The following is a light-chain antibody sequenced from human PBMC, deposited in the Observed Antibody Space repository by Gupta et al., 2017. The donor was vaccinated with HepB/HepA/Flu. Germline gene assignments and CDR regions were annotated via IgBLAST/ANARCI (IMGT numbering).Light chain of an antibody. CDR2: AVT. CDR1: SSDVGSYNL. Sequence: QSPLTPPASVSGSPGQSITISCTGTSSDVGSYNLVSWYQQHPAKAPKLLIYAVTERPSGVADRFSGSKSGNTASLTVSGLQAEDEADYYCVSYVGSDNWVFGPGTKVTVL. J-gene: IGLJ1*01. V-gene: IGLV2-8*01. CDR3: VSYVGSDNWV.